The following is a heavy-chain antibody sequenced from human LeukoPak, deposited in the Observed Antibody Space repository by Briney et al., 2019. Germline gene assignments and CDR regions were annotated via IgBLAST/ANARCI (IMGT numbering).Heavy chain of an antibody. J-gene: IGHJ4*02. CDR1: GYTFISYD. Sequence: ASVKVSCKASGYTFISYDINWVRQATGQGLEWMGWMNPNSGNTAYAQKFQGRVTMTKNTSISTVYMELSSLRPEDTAVYYCARGRGYDFWSNYYTFDYWGQGTLVTVSS. V-gene: IGHV1-8*01. D-gene: IGHD3-3*01. CDR2: MNPNSGNT. CDR3: ARGRGYDFWSNYYTFDY.